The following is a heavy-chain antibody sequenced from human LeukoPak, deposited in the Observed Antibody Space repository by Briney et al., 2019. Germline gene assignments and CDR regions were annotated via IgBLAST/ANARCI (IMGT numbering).Heavy chain of an antibody. CDR2: ISGSGGST. J-gene: IGHJ4*02. CDR3: AKQNYYGSGTDQTDYFDY. V-gene: IGHV3-23*01. Sequence: PGGSLRLSCAASGFTFSSYAMSWVRQAPGKGLEWVSAISGSGGSTYHADSVKGRFTISRDNSKNTLYLQMNSLRAEDTAVYYCAKQNYYGSGTDQTDYFDYWGQGTLVTVSS. CDR1: GFTFSSYA. D-gene: IGHD3-10*01.